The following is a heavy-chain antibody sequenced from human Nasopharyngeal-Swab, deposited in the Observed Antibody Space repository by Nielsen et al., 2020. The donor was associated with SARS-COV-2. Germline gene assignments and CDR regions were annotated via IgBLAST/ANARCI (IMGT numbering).Heavy chain of an antibody. D-gene: IGHD1-1*01. V-gene: IGHV1-46*01. CDR3: ARDSDNWAIDY. J-gene: IGHJ4*02. Sequence: ASVKVSCKASGYTFTGHNMHWVRQVPGQGLEWMAIFDPRGDSTSHAQKFQGRLTMTPDTTTSTVYMELSSLRAEDAAVYYCARDSDNWAIDYWGQGTLVTVSP. CDR1: GYTFTGHN. CDR2: FDPRGDST.